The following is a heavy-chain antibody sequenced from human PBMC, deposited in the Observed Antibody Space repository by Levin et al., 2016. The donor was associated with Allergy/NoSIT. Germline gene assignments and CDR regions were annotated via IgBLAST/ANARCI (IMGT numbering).Heavy chain of an antibody. CDR3: ARFARWGGYPHDAFDI. CDR2: IYYSGST. Sequence: WIRQPPGKGLEWIGYIYYSGSTNYNPSLKSRVTISVDTSKNQFSLKLSSVTAADTAVYYCARFARWGGYPHDAFDIWGQGTMVTVSS. J-gene: IGHJ3*02. V-gene: IGHV4-59*01. D-gene: IGHD3-3*01.